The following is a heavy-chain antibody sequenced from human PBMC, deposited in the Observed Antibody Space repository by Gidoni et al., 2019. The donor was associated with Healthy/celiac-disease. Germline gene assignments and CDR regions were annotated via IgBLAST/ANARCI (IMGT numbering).Heavy chain of an antibody. CDR2: INHSGST. J-gene: IGHJ6*03. CDR3: ARGLREGYYGSGSYYSTYRYDYYMDV. CDR1: GGSFSGYY. V-gene: IGHV4-34*01. Sequence: QVQLQQWGAGLLKPSETLSLTCAVYGGSFSGYYWSWIRQPPGKGLEWIGEINHSGSTNYNPSLKSRVTISVDTSKNQFSLKLSSVTAADTAVYYCARGLREGYYGSGSYYSTYRYDYYMDVWGKGTTVTVSS. D-gene: IGHD3-10*01.